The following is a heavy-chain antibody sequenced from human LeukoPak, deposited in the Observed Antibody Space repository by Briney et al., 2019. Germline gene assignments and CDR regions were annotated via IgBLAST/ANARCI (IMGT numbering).Heavy chain of an antibody. CDR2: IWYDGSRK. Sequence: GGSLRLSCAASGFTFGSNIMHWVRQAPGKGLEWVAGIWYDGSRKHYGDLAEGRFSISRDNSKNTLDLQMNSLRAEDTAVYYCAKDKWEDSGNYYHYLDYWGQGILVTVSS. D-gene: IGHD1-26*01. J-gene: IGHJ4*02. CDR3: AKDKWEDSGNYYHYLDY. CDR1: GFTFGSNI. V-gene: IGHV3-33*06.